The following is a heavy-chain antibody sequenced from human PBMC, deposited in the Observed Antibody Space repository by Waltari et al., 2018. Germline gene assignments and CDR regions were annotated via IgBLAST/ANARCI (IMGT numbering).Heavy chain of an antibody. CDR1: GGSISSGGYY. Sequence: QVQLQESGPGLVKPSQTLSLTCTVSGGSISSGGYYWSWIRQHPGKGLEWIGYSYYSGSTWYNPSLKSRVTMSIDTSKNQFALKLSSVTAADTAVYYCARRVPVANAFDMWGQGTMVTVSS. CDR2: SYYSGST. V-gene: IGHV4-31*03. D-gene: IGHD2-2*01. J-gene: IGHJ3*02. CDR3: ARRVPVANAFDM.